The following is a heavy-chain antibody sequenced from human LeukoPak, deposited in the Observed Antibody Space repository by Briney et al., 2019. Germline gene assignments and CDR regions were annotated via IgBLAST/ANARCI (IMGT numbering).Heavy chain of an antibody. CDR3: ARSGPGYSSGWYGGPGSPWYFDY. J-gene: IGHJ4*02. V-gene: IGHV1-18*01. D-gene: IGHD6-19*01. CDR2: ISAYNGNT. Sequence: ASVKVSCKASGYTFTSYGISWVRQAPGQGLEWMGWISAYNGNTNYAQKLQGRVTMTTDTSTSTAYMELRSLSSDDTAVYYCARSGPGYSSGWYGGPGSPWYFDYWGQGTLVTVSS. CDR1: GYTFTSYG.